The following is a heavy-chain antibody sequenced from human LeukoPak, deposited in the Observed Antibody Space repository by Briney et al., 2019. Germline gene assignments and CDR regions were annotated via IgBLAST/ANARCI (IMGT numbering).Heavy chain of an antibody. V-gene: IGHV4-39*01. CDR2: IYYSGST. CDR3: ASSYYYDSTRFDY. Sequence: SETLSLTCTVSGGSISSSSYYWGWIRQPPGKGLEWIESIYYSGSTYYNPSLKSRVTISVDTSKNQFSLKLSSVTAADTAVYYCASSYYYDSTRFDYWGQGTLVTVSS. CDR1: GGSISSSSYY. J-gene: IGHJ4*02. D-gene: IGHD3-22*01.